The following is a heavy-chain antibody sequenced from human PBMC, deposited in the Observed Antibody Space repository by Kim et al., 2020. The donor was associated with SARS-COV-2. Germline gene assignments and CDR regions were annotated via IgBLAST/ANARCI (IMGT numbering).Heavy chain of an antibody. D-gene: IGHD4-17*01. CDR1: GGSISSGDYY. CDR3: ATGDYGDTGYFDY. V-gene: IGHV4-30-4*01. J-gene: IGHJ4*02. Sequence: SETLSLTCTVSGGSISSGDYYWSWIRQPPGKGLEWIGYIYYSGSTYYNPSLKSRVTISVDTSKNQFSLKLSSVTAADTAVYYCATGDYGDTGYFDYWGQGTLVTVSS. CDR2: IYYSGST.